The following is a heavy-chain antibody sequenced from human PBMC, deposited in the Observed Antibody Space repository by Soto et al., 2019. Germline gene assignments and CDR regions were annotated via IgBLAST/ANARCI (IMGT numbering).Heavy chain of an antibody. Sequence: SETLSLTCTVSGGSISSSSYYWGWIRQPPGKGLEWIGSIYYSGSTYYNPSLKSRVTISVDTSKNQFSLKLSSVTAADTAVYYCARQGGYSSSPIDYWGQGTLVTVSS. D-gene: IGHD6-6*01. CDR2: IYYSGST. CDR3: ARQGGYSSSPIDY. CDR1: GGSISSSSYY. J-gene: IGHJ4*02. V-gene: IGHV4-39*01.